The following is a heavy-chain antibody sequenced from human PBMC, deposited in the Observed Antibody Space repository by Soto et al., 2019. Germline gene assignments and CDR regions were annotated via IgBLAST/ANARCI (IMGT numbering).Heavy chain of an antibody. CDR1: GFTFSSYA. D-gene: IGHD3-16*02. Sequence: GGSLRLSCAASGFTFSSYAMSWVRQAPGKGLERVSAISGSGGSTYYADTVKGLFTISRDNSKNTQYLQMNSLRAEDTAVYYCAKDSYDYIWGSYLGGAFDIWGQGTMVTVS. V-gene: IGHV3-23*01. CDR3: AKDSYDYIWGSYLGGAFDI. CDR2: ISGSGGST. J-gene: IGHJ3*02.